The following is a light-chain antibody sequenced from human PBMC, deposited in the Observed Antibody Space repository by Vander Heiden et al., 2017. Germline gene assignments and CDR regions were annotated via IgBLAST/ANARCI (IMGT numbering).Light chain of an antibody. CDR3: QVWDSSIV. J-gene: IGLJ3*02. Sequence: SYDLTQPLSVSVALGQTATITCGGNNIGRKNVHWYQQKPGQAPVLVIYRDYNRPSGIPERFSGSNSGNTATLTISRAQAGDEADYYCQVWDSSIVFGGGTKLTVI. V-gene: IGLV3-9*01. CDR1: NIGRKN. CDR2: RDY.